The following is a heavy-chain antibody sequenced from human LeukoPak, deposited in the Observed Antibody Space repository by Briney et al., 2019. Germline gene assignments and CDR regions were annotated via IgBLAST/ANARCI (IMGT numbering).Heavy chain of an antibody. CDR3: AKSHRGHCSTTTCDDEGDY. Sequence: GGSLRLSCAASGFTVSSNYMSWVRQAPGKGLEWVSVIYSGGSTYYADSVRGRFTISRDNSKNTLYLQLNSLRAEDTAVYYCAKSHRGHCSTTTCDDEGDYWGQGTLVTVSS. CDR1: GFTVSSNY. D-gene: IGHD2-2*01. J-gene: IGHJ4*02. CDR2: IYSGGST. V-gene: IGHV3-53*01.